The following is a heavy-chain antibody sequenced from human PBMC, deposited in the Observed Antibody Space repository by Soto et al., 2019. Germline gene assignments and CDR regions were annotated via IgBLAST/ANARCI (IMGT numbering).Heavy chain of an antibody. D-gene: IGHD2-8*01. CDR1: GFTFSSYD. CDR2: IGTAGDT. J-gene: IGHJ5*02. V-gene: IGHV3-13*04. CDR3: ARGLYGGEGWFDP. Sequence: EVQLVESGGGLVQPGGSLRLSCAASGFTFSSYDMHWVRQATGKGLEWVSAIGTAGDTYYPGSVKGRFTISRENAKNSLYLQMNSLRAGDTAVYYCARGLYGGEGWFDPWGQGTLVTVSS.